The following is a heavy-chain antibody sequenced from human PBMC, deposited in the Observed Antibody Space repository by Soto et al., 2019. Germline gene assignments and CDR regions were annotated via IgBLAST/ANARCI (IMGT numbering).Heavy chain of an antibody. J-gene: IGHJ4*02. CDR2: ISYDGNNK. CDR3: AKDRGYCTNGVCYYFDY. Sequence: GGSLRLSCAAFGFTFSSFGMHWVRQAPGKGLEWVAVISYDGNNKYYADSVKGRFTISRDNSKNTLYLQMNSLRAEDTAVYYCAKDRGYCTNGVCYYFDYWGQGTLVTVSS. D-gene: IGHD2-8*01. CDR1: GFTFSSFG. V-gene: IGHV3-30*18.